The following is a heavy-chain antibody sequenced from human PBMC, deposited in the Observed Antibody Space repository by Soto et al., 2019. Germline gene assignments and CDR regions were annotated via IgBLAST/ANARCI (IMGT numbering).Heavy chain of an antibody. CDR2: INHSGST. J-gene: IGHJ2*01. V-gene: IGHV4-34*01. Sequence: QVQLQQWGAGLLKPSENLSLTYAVYGGSFSPYFWSWIRQPPGKGLEWIGEINHSGSTNYNPSLTRRATLSVDTSKNQVSLKLTSVTAADTAVYYCARLASGWQYYYFDFWGRGTPVTVSS. CDR3: ARLASGWQYYYFDF. D-gene: IGHD6-25*01. CDR1: GGSFSPYF.